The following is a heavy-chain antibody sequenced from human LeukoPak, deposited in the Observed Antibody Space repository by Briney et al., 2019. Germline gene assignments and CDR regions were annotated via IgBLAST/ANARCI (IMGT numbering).Heavy chain of an antibody. V-gene: IGHV3-23*01. Sequence: GGSLRLSCAASGFTFSSYAMSWVRQAPGKGLEWVSAISGSGGSTYYADSVKGRFTISRDNSKNTLYLQMNSLRAEDTAVYYCARDRKVAAHYDYGDYPALPDYWGQGTLVTVSS. J-gene: IGHJ4*02. CDR1: GFTFSSYA. CDR2: ISGSGGST. CDR3: ARDRKVAAHYDYGDYPALPDY. D-gene: IGHD4-17*01.